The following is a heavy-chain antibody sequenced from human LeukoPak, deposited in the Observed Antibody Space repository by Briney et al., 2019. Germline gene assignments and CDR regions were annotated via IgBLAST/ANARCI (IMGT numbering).Heavy chain of an antibody. CDR1: GYTFTDYV. CDR2: ISAFNGNT. V-gene: IGHV1-18*01. Sequence: ASVKVSCKASGYTFTDYVISWVRQAPGQGLEWMGWISAFNGNTNYARKLQGRVTMTTDTSTSTAYMELRGLRSDDTAVYYCARAGAAVTTHFDYWGQGTLVTVSS. J-gene: IGHJ4*02. CDR3: ARAGAAVTTHFDY. D-gene: IGHD4-17*01.